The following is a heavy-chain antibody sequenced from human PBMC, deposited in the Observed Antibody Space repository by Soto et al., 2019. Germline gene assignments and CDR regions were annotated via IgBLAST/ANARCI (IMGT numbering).Heavy chain of an antibody. V-gene: IGHV4-31*03. J-gene: IGHJ4*03. CDR1: GDSIRGGGHY. CDR2: VYHSGST. CDR3: ARDTGLAPTVWGY. D-gene: IGHD7-27*01. Sequence: SETLSLTCSVSGDSIRGGGHYWNWIRQFPGKGLEWIGYVYHSGSTHYNPSLRGRLTISIDTSKNQFSLRLISVTAADTALYYCARDTGLAPTVWGYWGHGTQVTVSS.